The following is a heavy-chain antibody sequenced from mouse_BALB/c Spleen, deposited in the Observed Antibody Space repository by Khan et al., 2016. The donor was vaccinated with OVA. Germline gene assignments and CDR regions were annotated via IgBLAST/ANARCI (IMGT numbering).Heavy chain of an antibody. CDR2: IDPPNDDS. Sequence: EVQLQQSGAELVKPGASVKLSCSASGFNIKDTYIHWMKQRPEQGLEWIGRIDPPNDDSKYGPKFQAKATLTADTSSNTAYLQLSSLTSEDTAVYYLATLYVNPFAFWGQGTLVSVSA. V-gene: IGHV14-3*02. D-gene: IGHD2-1*01. J-gene: IGHJ3*01. CDR1: GFNIKDTY. CDR3: ATLYVNPFAF.